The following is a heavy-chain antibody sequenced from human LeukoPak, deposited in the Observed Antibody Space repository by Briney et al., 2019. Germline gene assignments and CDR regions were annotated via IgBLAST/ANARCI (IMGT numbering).Heavy chain of an antibody. CDR2: IYYSGST. CDR1: GGSISSSSYY. V-gene: IGHV4-39*01. D-gene: IGHD4-17*01. J-gene: IGHJ4*02. Sequence: SETLSLTCTVSGGSISSSSYYWGWIRQPPGKGLEWIGSIYYSGSTYYNPSLKSRVTISVDTSKNQFSLKLSSVTAADTAVYYCATLGYGDYVDCWGQGTLVTVSS. CDR3: ATLGYGDYVDC.